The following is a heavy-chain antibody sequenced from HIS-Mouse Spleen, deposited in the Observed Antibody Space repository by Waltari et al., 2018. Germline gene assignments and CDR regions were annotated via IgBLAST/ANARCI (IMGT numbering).Heavy chain of an antibody. CDR3: ARVYYDFWSGYYY. CDR2: RNPNSGNT. J-gene: IGHJ4*02. V-gene: IGHV1-8*01. CDR1: GYTFTSYD. D-gene: IGHD3-3*01. Sequence: QVQLVQSGAEVKKPGASVKVSCKASGYTFTSYDINRVRQATGKGLEWMGWRNPNSGNTGYAQKFQGRVTMTRNTSISTAYMELSSLRSEDTAVYYCARVYYDFWSGYYYWGQGTLVTVSS.